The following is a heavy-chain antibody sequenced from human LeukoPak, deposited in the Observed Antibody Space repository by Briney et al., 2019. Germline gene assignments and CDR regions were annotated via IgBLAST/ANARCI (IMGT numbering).Heavy chain of an antibody. CDR3: AKAGPVVRGFIGYY. J-gene: IGHJ4*02. D-gene: IGHD3-10*01. CDR1: GFSFNNYA. CDR2: ISGSGGTT. V-gene: IGHV3-23*01. Sequence: GGSLRLSCAASGFSFNNYAMSWVRQAPGKGLEWVSAISGSGGTTHYADSVKGRFTISRDNSKNTLYLQLNSVRAENTAIYYCAKAGPVVRGFIGYYWGQGTLVTVSS.